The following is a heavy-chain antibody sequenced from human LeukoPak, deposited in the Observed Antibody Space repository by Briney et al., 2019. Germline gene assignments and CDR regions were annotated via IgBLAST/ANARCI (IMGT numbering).Heavy chain of an antibody. CDR2: ISSSSSYI. CDR3: ASGRNSIITMPIDY. CDR1: GFTFSSYS. Sequence: GGSLRLSCGASGFTFSSYSMNWVRQAPGKGLEWVSSISSSSSYIYYADSVKGRFTISRDNAKNSLYLQMNGLRAEDTAVYYCASGRNSIITMPIDYWGQGTLVTVSS. J-gene: IGHJ4*02. V-gene: IGHV3-21*01. D-gene: IGHD3-10*01.